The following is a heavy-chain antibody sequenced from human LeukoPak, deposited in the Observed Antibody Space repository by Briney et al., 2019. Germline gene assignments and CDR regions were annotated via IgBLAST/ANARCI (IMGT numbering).Heavy chain of an antibody. CDR3: AKPMLNDYGEIFDY. CDR1: GFTFSSYA. V-gene: IGHV3-30*18. Sequence: PGRSLGLSCAASGFTFSSYAMHWVRQAPGKGLEWVAVISYDGSNKYYADSVKGRFTVSRDNSKNTLYLQMNSLRAEDTAVYYCAKPMLNDYGEIFDYWGQGTLVTVSS. CDR2: ISYDGSNK. J-gene: IGHJ4*02. D-gene: IGHD4-17*01.